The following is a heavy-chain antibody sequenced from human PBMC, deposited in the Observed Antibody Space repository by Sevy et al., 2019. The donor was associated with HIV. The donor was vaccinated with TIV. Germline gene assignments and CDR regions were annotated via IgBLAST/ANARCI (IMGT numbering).Heavy chain of an antibody. CDR2: ISSSGSTI. CDR1: GFTFSDYY. CDR3: ARDGASVVRGVIITVYAFDI. J-gene: IGHJ3*02. V-gene: IGHV3-11*04. D-gene: IGHD3-10*01. Sequence: GGSLRLSCAASGFTFSDYYMSWIRQAPGKGLEWVSYISSSGSTIYYADSVKGRFTISRDNAKISLYLQMNSLRAEDTAVYYCARDGASVVRGVIITVYAFDIWGQGTMVTVSS.